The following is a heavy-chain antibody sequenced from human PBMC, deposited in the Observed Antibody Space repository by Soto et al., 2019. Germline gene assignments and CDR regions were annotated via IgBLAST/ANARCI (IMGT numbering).Heavy chain of an antibody. CDR2: ISTTGNP. CDR3: ARECGVTGYWFFDL. Sequence: EVQLLESGGGLVQPGGSLRLSCAASGFTFSTHDMHWVRQVLGKGLEWVSAISTTGNPHYADSVKGRFTISRENAKNSLFLQMNSVTAGDTAVYYCARECGVTGYWFFDLWGRGTLVTVSS. CDR1: GFTFSTHD. J-gene: IGHJ2*01. D-gene: IGHD3-9*01. V-gene: IGHV3-13*05.